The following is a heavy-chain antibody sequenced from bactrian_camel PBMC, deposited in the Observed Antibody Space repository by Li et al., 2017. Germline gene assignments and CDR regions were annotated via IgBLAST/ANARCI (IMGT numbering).Heavy chain of an antibody. Sequence: VQLVESGGGLVQPGRSLRLSCAASGFTFDDYAMGWIRQAQGKGLEWVSIISSSRGGTNSADSIKGQFTISRDNAKNTAYLQMNSLKPDDTAVYHCVEGPVGQCWSQGTQVTVS. V-gene: IGHV3-1*01. J-gene: IGHJ4*01. CDR2: ISSSRGGT. CDR1: GFTFDDYA. CDR3: VEGPVGQC. D-gene: IGHD1*01.